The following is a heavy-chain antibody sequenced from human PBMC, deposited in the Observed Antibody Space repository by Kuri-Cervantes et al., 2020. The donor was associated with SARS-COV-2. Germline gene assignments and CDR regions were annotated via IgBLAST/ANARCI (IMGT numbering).Heavy chain of an antibody. CDR1: GFTFSSYD. Sequence: GESLKISCAASGFTFSSYDMHWVRQATGKGLEWVSAIGTAGDTYYPGSVKGRFTISRENAKNSLYLQMNSLRAGDTAVYYCARDWNGDYVFDYWGQGTLVTVSS. CDR3: ARDWNGDYVFDY. J-gene: IGHJ4*02. V-gene: IGHV3-13*01. D-gene: IGHD4-17*01. CDR2: IGTAGDT.